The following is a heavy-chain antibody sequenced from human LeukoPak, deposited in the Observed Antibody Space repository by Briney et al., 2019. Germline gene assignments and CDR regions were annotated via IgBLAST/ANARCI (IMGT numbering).Heavy chain of an antibody. CDR2: ISYDGSNK. Sequence: GGSLRLSCAASGFTFSSYGMHWVRQAPGKGLEWVAVISYDGSNKYYADSVKGRFTISRDNSKNTLYLQMNSLRAEDTAVYYCAKGITGTSPSVGYRGQGTLVTVSS. CDR1: GFTFSSYG. J-gene: IGHJ4*02. CDR3: AKGITGTSPSVGY. D-gene: IGHD1-7*01. V-gene: IGHV3-30*18.